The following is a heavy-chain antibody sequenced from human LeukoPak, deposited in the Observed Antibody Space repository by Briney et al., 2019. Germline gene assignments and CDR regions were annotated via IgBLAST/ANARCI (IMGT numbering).Heavy chain of an antibody. CDR1: GGSISSSSYY. J-gene: IGHJ4*02. CDR2: IYYSGST. V-gene: IGHV4-39*07. CDR3: ARASSSSGDYFDY. Sequence: PSETLSLTCTVSGGSISSSSYYWGWIRQPPGKGLEWIGSIYYSGSTNYNPSLKSRVTISVDTSKNQFSLKLSSVTAADTAVYYCARASSSSGDYFDYWGQGTLVTVSS. D-gene: IGHD6-6*01.